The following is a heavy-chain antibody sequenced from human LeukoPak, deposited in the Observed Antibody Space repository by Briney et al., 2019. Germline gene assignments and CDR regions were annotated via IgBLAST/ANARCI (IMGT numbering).Heavy chain of an antibody. Sequence: TGGSLRLSCAASGFTFSSYEMNWVRQAPGKGLEWVSYISSSGSTIYYADSVKGRFTISRDNAKNSLYLQMNSLRAEDTAVYYCARVYGVHYGDYFYYFDYWGQGTLVTVSS. V-gene: IGHV3-48*03. CDR3: ARVYGVHYGDYFYYFDY. J-gene: IGHJ4*02. D-gene: IGHD4-17*01. CDR1: GFTFSSYE. CDR2: ISSSGSTI.